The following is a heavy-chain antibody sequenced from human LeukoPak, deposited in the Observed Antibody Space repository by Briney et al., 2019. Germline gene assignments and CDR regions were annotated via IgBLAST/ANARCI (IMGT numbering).Heavy chain of an antibody. D-gene: IGHD3-10*01. CDR2: IKQDGSEK. V-gene: IGHV3-7*01. CDR1: GFTFSSYS. CDR3: ARERGFDYDSGSYYKGFEY. J-gene: IGHJ4*02. Sequence: GGSLRLSCTASGFTFSSYSISWVRQAPGKGLEWVANIKQDGSEKYYVDSVKGRFTISRDNAKNSLYLQMNSLRAEDTAVYYCARERGFDYDSGSYYKGFEYWGQGTLVTVSS.